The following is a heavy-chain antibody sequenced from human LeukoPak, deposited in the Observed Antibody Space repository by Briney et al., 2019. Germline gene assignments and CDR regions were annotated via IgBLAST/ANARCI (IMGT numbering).Heavy chain of an antibody. J-gene: IGHJ6*02. CDR3: ARQVQYYDILTGYLYYYGMDV. D-gene: IGHD3-9*01. CDR2: IYPSGST. V-gene: IGHV4-4*07. Sequence: SETLSLTCTVSGGSISRYYWSWIRQPAGKGLEWIGLIYPSGSTNYNLSLKSRVTMSVDTSKNQFSLKVNSVTAADTAVYYCARQVQYYDILTGYLYYYGMDVWGQGTTVTVSS. CDR1: GGSISRYY.